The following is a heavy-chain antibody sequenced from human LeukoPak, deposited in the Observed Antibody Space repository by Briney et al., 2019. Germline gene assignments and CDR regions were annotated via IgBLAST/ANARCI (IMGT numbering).Heavy chain of an antibody. Sequence: GGSLRLSCAASGFTFSSYEMNWVRQAPGKGLEWVSYISSSGSTIYYADSVKGRFTVSRDNAKNSLYLQMNSLRAEDTAVYYCAREWKETDYWGQGILVTVSS. J-gene: IGHJ4*02. CDR3: AREWKETDY. CDR1: GFTFSSYE. CDR2: ISSSGSTI. D-gene: IGHD1-1*01. V-gene: IGHV3-48*03.